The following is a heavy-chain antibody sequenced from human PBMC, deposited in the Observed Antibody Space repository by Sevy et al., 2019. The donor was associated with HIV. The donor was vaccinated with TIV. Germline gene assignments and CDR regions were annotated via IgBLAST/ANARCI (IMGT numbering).Heavy chain of an antibody. J-gene: IGHJ4*02. CDR1: GFTVSSNY. Sequence: GGSLRLSCAASGFTVSSNYMSWVRQAPGKGLEWVSVIYSGGSTYYADSVKGRFTISRDNSKNTLYLQMNSLRAEDTAVYYWARDRTRYCSSTSCYTVYFDYWGQGTLVTVSS. D-gene: IGHD2-2*02. CDR2: IYSGGST. CDR3: ARDRTRYCSSTSCYTVYFDY. V-gene: IGHV3-53*01.